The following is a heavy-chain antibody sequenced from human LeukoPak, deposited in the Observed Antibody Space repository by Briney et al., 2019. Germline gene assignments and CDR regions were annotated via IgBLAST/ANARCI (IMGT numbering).Heavy chain of an antibody. Sequence: GGSLRLSCAASGFTFSGYAMSWVRQAPGKGLEWVSAISGSGGSTFYVDSVQGRFTISSDNSKSTLFLQMDSLRAEDTAVYFCAKGRGWPPLFDVWGQGTMVTVSS. CDR2: ISGSGGST. J-gene: IGHJ3*01. CDR1: GFTFSGYA. CDR3: AKGRGWPPLFDV. D-gene: IGHD2-15*01. V-gene: IGHV3-23*01.